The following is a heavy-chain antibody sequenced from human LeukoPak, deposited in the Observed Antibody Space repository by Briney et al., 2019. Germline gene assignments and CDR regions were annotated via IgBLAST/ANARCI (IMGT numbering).Heavy chain of an antibody. Sequence: GGSLRLSCAASGFTFSSYEMNWVRQAPGKGLEWVSYISSSGSTIYHADSVKGRFTISRDNAKSSLYLQMNSLRAEDTAVYYCARDNSGGVSHWGQGTLVTVSS. CDR2: ISSSGSTI. CDR3: ARDNSGGVSH. J-gene: IGHJ4*02. V-gene: IGHV3-48*03. D-gene: IGHD2-8*02. CDR1: GFTFSSYE.